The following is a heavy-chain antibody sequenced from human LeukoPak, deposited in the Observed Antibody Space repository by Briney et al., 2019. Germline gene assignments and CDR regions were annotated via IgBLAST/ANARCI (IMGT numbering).Heavy chain of an antibody. Sequence: ASVKVSCKASGYTFTTYYMHWVRQAPGQGLEWMGIINLSGGITNYAQKFQGRVTMTRDMSTSTVYMGLRSLRSQDTAVYYCARDRWSEGYYDILTGYYDSFDIWGQGTMVTVSS. J-gene: IGHJ3*02. CDR1: GYTFTTYY. CDR2: INLSGGIT. CDR3: ARDRWSEGYYDILTGYYDSFDI. D-gene: IGHD3-9*01. V-gene: IGHV1-46*01.